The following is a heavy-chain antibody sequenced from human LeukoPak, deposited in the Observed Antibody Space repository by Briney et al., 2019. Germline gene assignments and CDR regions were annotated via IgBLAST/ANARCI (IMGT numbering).Heavy chain of an antibody. V-gene: IGHV3-64*04. J-gene: IGHJ3*02. D-gene: IGHD3-22*01. Sequence: PGGSLRLSCSASGFTFSDYAMFWVRQAPGKGLEYVSAISSNGGNTYYADSVKGRFTISRDNSKNTLYLQMNSLRAEDTAVYYCARDLDDSSGYSFGAFDIWGQGTMVTVSS. CDR1: GFTFSDYA. CDR2: ISSNGGNT. CDR3: ARDLDDSSGYSFGAFDI.